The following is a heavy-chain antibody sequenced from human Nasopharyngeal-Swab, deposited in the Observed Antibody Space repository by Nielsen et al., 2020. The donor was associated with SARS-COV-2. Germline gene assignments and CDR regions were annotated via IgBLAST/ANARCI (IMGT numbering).Heavy chain of an antibody. Sequence: WVRQAPGQGLEWLGRINPNSGGPNYAQKFQGRVTMTRDTSISTAYMELSRLRSDDTAVYYCARERDGDIVVVPAAMRYYYYGMDVWGQGTTVTVSS. V-gene: IGHV1-2*06. CDR2: INPNSGGP. J-gene: IGHJ6*02. D-gene: IGHD2-2*01. CDR3: ARERDGDIVVVPAAMRYYYYGMDV.